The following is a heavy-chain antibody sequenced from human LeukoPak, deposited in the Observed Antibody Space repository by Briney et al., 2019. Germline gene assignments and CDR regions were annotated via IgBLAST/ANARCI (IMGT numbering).Heavy chain of an antibody. J-gene: IGHJ4*02. Sequence: SETLSLICTASGAPISRFYWSWVRQPPRKGLEWIGNIYNGVPTFFNPSLKSRVTLSVDTSKTQFSLQLASVTAADTAVYYCVQTTGWPGFDYWGQGILVTVSS. CDR3: VQTTGWPGFDY. V-gene: IGHV4-4*09. CDR2: IYNGVPT. CDR1: GAPISRFY. D-gene: IGHD6-19*01.